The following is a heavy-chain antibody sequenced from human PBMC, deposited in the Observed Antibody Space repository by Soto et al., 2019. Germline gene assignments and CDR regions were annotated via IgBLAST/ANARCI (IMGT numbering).Heavy chain of an antibody. D-gene: IGHD6-6*01. Sequence: SETLSLTCTVSGGSISSGAYYWNWIRQLPGKGLEWIGYVYYSGSTYYNPSLKSRVTISVDTSKNKFSLKVSSVTAADTAVYYCARDSIAGRYWFDPWGQGTLVTVSS. CDR1: GGSISSGAYY. CDR3: ARDSIAGRYWFDP. J-gene: IGHJ5*02. V-gene: IGHV4-31*03. CDR2: VYYSGST.